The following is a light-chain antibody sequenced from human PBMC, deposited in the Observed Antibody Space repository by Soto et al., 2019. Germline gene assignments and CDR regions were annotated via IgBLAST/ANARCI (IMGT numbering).Light chain of an antibody. CDR2: EVI. CDR1: SSDVGDYNF. Sequence: QSALTQPRSVSGSPGQSGTISCTGTSSDVGDYNFVSWYQHHPGEAPKLIIYEVINRPSVVSNRFSGYKSGNTASLTISGLQAEDESHYYCSSKSSGSTPMLFGGGTELTVL. V-gene: IGLV2-14*01. J-gene: IGLJ2*01. CDR3: SSKSSGSTPML.